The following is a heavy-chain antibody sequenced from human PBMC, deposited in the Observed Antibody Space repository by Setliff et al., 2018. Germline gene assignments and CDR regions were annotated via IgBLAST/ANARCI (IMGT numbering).Heavy chain of an antibody. CDR2: VTNYNGKT. CDR3: ATRTPVTFSGVATTV. D-gene: IGHD5-12*01. J-gene: IGHJ4*02. CDR1: GLTFTTFS. Sequence: GASVKVSCKASGLTFTTFSISWVRQAPGQGLEWMGWVTNYNGKTDYAQKFQDRVILTTDTSTNTAYMELRNLRPDDKAVYYCATRTPVTFSGVATTVWGQGSLVTVSS. V-gene: IGHV1-18*01.